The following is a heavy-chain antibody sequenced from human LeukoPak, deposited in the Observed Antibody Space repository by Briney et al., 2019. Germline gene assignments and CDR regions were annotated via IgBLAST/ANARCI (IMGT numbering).Heavy chain of an antibody. V-gene: IGHV3-74*01. CDR1: GFTSGNHW. Sequence: GGSLRLSCVASGFTSGNHWMHWVRQAPGKGLVWVSRISGDEIWTSYADSVKGRFTISRDNAKDTLYLQMNGLRTEDTAVYYCTREYISGPRQTDAFDIWGRGTMVTVSS. J-gene: IGHJ3*02. D-gene: IGHD3-22*01. CDR2: ISGDEIWT. CDR3: TREYISGPRQTDAFDI.